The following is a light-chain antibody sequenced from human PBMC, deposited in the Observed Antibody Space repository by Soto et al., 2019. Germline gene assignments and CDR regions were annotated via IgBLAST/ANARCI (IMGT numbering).Light chain of an antibody. J-gene: IGKJ1*01. CDR2: LGS. Sequence: DIVMTQSPLSLAVTPGEPASISCRSSQSLLHSNGYNYLDWYLQKPGQSPQLLIYLGSNRASGVPDRFSGSGSGTDFTLKISRVEAEDVGVYYCLQALQTPRTFGQGTKVEI. CDR3: LQALQTPRT. V-gene: IGKV2-28*01. CDR1: QSLLHSNGYNY.